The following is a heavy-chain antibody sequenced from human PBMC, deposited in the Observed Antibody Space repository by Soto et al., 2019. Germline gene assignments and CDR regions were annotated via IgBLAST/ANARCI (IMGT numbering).Heavy chain of an antibody. J-gene: IGHJ6*02. D-gene: IGHD4-4*01. CDR2: VNLGGNN. CDR1: GGSFSGYY. CDR3: ARTMTTVTTLGMDV. Sequence: QVQLQQWGAGLLKPSETLTLTCSVYGGSFSGYYWSWIRQSPVKGLEWIGLVNLGGNNNYSPPLKSRATISIDVSKNQFYLILTSLTAADSAAYFCARTMTTVTTLGMDVWGQGTTVTVSS. V-gene: IGHV4-34*02.